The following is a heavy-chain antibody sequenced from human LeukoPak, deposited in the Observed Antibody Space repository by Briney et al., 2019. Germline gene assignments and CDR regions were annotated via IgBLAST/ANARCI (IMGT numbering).Heavy chain of an antibody. CDR1: GYTFTSYY. CDR3: ARDPADDILTGYYPPQFDY. D-gene: IGHD3-9*01. V-gene: IGHV1-46*01. Sequence: ASVKVSCKASGYTFTSYYMHWVRQAPGQGLEWMGIINPSGGSTSYAQKFQGRVTMTRDMSTSTVYMELSSLRSEDTAVYYCARDPADDILTGYYPPQFDYWGQGTLVTVSS. J-gene: IGHJ4*02. CDR2: INPSGGST.